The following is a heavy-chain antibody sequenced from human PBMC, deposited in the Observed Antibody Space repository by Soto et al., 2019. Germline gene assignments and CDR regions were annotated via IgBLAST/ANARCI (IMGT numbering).Heavy chain of an antibody. V-gene: IGHV3-23*01. D-gene: IGHD3-10*01. J-gene: IGHJ4*02. CDR3: EATMVRGAHLIHDFDY. CDR2: ISGSGGST. Sequence: GCSLRLSCAASGFTFSIYAMSWVRQAPGKGLEWVSAISGSGGSTYYADSVKGRFTISRDNSKNTLYLQMNSLRAEDTAVYYCEATMVRGAHLIHDFDYWGQGTLVTVSS. CDR1: GFTFSIYA.